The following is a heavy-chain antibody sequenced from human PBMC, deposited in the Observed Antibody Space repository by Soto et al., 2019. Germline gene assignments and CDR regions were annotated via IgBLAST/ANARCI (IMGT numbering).Heavy chain of an antibody. J-gene: IGHJ1*01. CDR2: IYYSGST. CDR3: ASQVRTVVTPSYVQH. Sequence: SETLSLPCTVSGGSISSGGYYWSWIRQHPGKGLEWIGYIYYSGSTYFNPSLKSRVTISVDTSKNQFSLKLSSVTAADTAVYYCASQVRTVVTPSYVQHWGQGSLVTVSS. V-gene: IGHV4-31*03. D-gene: IGHD2-21*02. CDR1: GGSISSGGYY.